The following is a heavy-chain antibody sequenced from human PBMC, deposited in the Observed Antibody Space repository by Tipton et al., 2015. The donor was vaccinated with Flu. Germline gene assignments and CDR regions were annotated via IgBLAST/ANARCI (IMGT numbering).Heavy chain of an antibody. Sequence: TLSLTCTVSGGSISRFYWSWIRQPPGKGLEWIGYSGSTNYNPSLKNRVTISLDTSKNQFSLQLKSVTASDTAVYYCARLKLFALVNHSYYYGLDVWGQGTLVTVSS. D-gene: IGHD3/OR15-3a*01. J-gene: IGHJ6*02. CDR2: SGST. V-gene: IGHV4-59*08. CDR1: GGSISRFY. CDR3: ARLKLFALVNHSYYYGLDV.